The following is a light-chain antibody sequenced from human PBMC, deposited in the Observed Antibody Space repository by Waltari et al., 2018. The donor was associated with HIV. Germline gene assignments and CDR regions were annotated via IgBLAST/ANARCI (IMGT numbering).Light chain of an antibody. V-gene: IGLV1-40*01. Sequence: QAVLTQPPSVSGAPGQRVTISCTGRSSNIGAGHDVHWYQQLPGTAPKLLIYGDTHLPSGVPDRFSGSKSGTSASLAIAGLQTEDEAVFYCQSFDSSLSNLVVFGGGTKVTVL. CDR1: SSNIGAGHD. J-gene: IGLJ2*01. CDR3: QSFDSSLSNLVV. CDR2: GDT.